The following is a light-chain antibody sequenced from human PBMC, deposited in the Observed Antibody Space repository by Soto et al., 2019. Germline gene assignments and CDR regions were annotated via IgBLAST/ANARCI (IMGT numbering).Light chain of an antibody. Sequence: QTVVTQPPSVSGAPGQWVTISCTGSSSNIGAGYDVHWYQQLPGTAPKLLIYGNSNRPSGVPDRFSGSKSGTSASLAITGLRAEDEADYYCQSYDSSLSGGVFGGGTKVTVL. V-gene: IGLV1-40*01. CDR2: GNS. CDR1: SSNIGAGYD. J-gene: IGLJ3*02. CDR3: QSYDSSLSGGV.